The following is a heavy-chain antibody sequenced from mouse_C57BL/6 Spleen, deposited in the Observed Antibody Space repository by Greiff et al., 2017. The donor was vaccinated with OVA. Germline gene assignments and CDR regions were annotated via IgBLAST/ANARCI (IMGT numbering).Heavy chain of an antibody. CDR3: ARSDGNYDWYFDV. J-gene: IGHJ1*03. V-gene: IGHV1-53*01. D-gene: IGHD2-1*01. CDR2: INPSNGGT. Sequence: QVQLQQPGPELVKPGASVKLSCKASGYTFTSYWMHWVKQRPGQGLEWLGNINPSNGGTNYNEKFKSKATLTVDKSSSTAYMQLSSLTSEDSAVYYCARSDGNYDWYFDVWGTGTTVTVSS. CDR1: GYTFTSYW.